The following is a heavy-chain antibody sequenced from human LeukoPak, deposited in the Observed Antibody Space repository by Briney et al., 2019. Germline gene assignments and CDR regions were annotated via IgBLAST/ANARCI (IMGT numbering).Heavy chain of an antibody. CDR2: ISGSGGST. D-gene: IGHD2-15*01. CDR3: AKDFSYCSGGSCYRSFDY. CDR1: GLTFSSYA. Sequence: GGSLRLSCAASGLTFSSYAMSWVRQAPGKGLEWVSAISGSGGSTYYADSVKGRFTISRDNSKNTLYLQMNSLRAEDTAVYYCAKDFSYCSGGSCYRSFDYWGQGTLVTVSS. J-gene: IGHJ4*02. V-gene: IGHV3-23*01.